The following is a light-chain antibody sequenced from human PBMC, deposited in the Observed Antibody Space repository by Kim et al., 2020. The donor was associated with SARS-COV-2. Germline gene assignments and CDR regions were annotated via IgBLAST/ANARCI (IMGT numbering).Light chain of an antibody. CDR3: QQYGSSRM. CDR1: QSISGW. CDR2: DAS. J-gene: IGKJ1*01. Sequence: DIQMTQSPSTLSASVGDRVTITCRASQSISGWLAWYQKKPGKAPKLLIYDASNLESGVPLRFSGSASGTEFTLTISSLQSDDFATYYCQQYGSSRMFGQGTKVDIK. V-gene: IGKV1-5*01.